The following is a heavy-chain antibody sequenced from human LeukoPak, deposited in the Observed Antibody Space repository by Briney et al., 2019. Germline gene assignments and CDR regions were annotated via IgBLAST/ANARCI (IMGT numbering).Heavy chain of an antibody. CDR2: ISGSGGST. Sequence: GGSLRLSCAASGFTFSSYAMSWVRQAPGKGLEWVSAISGSGGSTYYADSVKGRFTISRDNSKNSLYLQMNSLRAEDTAIYYCARDGAWQWLSIWGQGTMVTVSS. CDR1: GFTFSSYA. V-gene: IGHV3-23*01. CDR3: ARDGAWQWLSI. J-gene: IGHJ3*02. D-gene: IGHD6-19*01.